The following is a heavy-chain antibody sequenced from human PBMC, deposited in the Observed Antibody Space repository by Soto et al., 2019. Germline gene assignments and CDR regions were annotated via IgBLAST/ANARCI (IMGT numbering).Heavy chain of an antibody. D-gene: IGHD2-15*01. CDR3: ASAGGLLLDY. Sequence: QVQLVESGGGVVQHGRSLRLSCAASGFTFSSYGMHWVRQAPGKGLEWVAVISYDGSNKYYADSVKGRFTISRDNSKNTQYLRMNSLRTEDNVVYYCASAGGLLLDYWGQGTLVTVSS. J-gene: IGHJ4*02. CDR1: GFTFSSYG. CDR2: ISYDGSNK. V-gene: IGHV3-30*03.